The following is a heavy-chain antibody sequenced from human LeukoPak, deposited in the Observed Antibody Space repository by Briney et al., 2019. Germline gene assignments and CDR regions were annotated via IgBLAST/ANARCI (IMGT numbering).Heavy chain of an antibody. V-gene: IGHV4-59*01. D-gene: IGHD1-26*01. J-gene: IGHJ3*02. CDR1: GGSISSYY. CDR2: IYYSGST. Sequence: SETLSLTCTVSGGSISSYYWSWIRQPPGKGLEWIGYIYYSGSTNYNPSLKSRVTISVDTSKNQFSLKLSSVTAADTAVYYCARDLPLGSGSYHHDAFDIWGQGTMVTVSS. CDR3: ARDLPLGSGSYHHDAFDI.